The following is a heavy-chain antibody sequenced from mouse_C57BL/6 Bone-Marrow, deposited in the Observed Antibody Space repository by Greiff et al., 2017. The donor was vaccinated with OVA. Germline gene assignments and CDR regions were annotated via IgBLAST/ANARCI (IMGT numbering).Heavy chain of an antibody. CDR3: ASQGIYYGSSLLFDY. Sequence: EVQLQQSGPELVKPGASVKISCKASGYSFTDYNMNWVKQSNGKSLEWIGVINPNYGTTSYNQKFKGKATLTVDKSASTAYMELRSLTSEDSAVYYCASQGIYYGSSLLFDYWGQGTTRTVSS. J-gene: IGHJ2*01. V-gene: IGHV1-39*01. CDR2: INPNYGTT. CDR1: GYSFTDYN. D-gene: IGHD1-1*01.